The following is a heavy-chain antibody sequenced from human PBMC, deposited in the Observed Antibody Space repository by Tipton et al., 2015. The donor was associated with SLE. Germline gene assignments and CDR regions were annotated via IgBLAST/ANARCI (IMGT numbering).Heavy chain of an antibody. CDR3: AKYRSFYYDSSGYHDN. Sequence: SLRLSCAASGFTLRSYAMNWVRQAPGKGLEWVSSISGSGGNTYYADSVKGRFTISRDNSKSTLYLHMNSLGVEDTAIYYCAKYRSFYYDSSGYHDNWGQGTLVTVSS. D-gene: IGHD3-22*01. CDR2: ISGSGGNT. V-gene: IGHV3-23*01. J-gene: IGHJ4*02. CDR1: GFTLRSYA.